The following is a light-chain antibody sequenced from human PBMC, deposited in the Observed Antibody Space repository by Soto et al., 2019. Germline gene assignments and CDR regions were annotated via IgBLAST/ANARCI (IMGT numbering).Light chain of an antibody. CDR3: QQRNVWPPIT. J-gene: IGKJ5*01. Sequence: VLTQSXXXXXXSPXXRATLSXSSSQSIHTSLAWYQQKSGKPPRLVIYDSTLRANGVPDRFGGSRSGTEFTLTINSLEPEDFAVYYCQQRNVWPPITFGQGTRLEIK. CDR2: DST. V-gene: IGKV3-11*01. CDR1: QSIHTS.